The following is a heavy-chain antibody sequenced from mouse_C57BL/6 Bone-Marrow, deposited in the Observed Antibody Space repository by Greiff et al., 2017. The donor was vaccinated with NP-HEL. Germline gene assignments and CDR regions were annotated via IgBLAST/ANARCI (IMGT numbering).Heavy chain of an antibody. CDR2: ISYSGST. V-gene: IGHV3-1*01. Sequence: EVQLQQSGPGMVKPSQSLSLTCTVTGYSITSGYDWHWIRHFPGNKLEWMGYISYSGSTNYNPSLKSRISITHDTSKNHFFLKLNSVTTEDTATYYCARGSYGAMDYWGQGTSVTVSS. D-gene: IGHD1-1*01. J-gene: IGHJ4*01. CDR1: GYSITSGYD. CDR3: ARGSYGAMDY.